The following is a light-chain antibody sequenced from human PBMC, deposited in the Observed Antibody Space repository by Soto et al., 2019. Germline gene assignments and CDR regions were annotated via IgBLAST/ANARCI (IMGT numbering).Light chain of an antibody. J-gene: IGLJ1*01. Sequence: QSVLTQPASVSGSPGQSIAISCTGTSSDVGGYDYVSWYQQHPDKAPKLMIYEVTKRPSGVSNRFSGSKSGNTASLTISGLQPEDEADNYCSAHTSGSTRVFGSGTKVTAL. V-gene: IGLV2-14*01. CDR1: SSDVGGYDY. CDR3: SAHTSGSTRV. CDR2: EVT.